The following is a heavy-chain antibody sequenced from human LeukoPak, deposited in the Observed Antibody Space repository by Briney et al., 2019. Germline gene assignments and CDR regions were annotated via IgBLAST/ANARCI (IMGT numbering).Heavy chain of an antibody. CDR2: IYSGGST. J-gene: IGHJ5*02. CDR1: GFTVSSNY. V-gene: IGHV3-53*01. Sequence: GGSLRLSCTVSGFTVSSNYMSWVRQAPGKGLEWVSVIYSGGSTYYADSVKGRFTISRDNSKNTLYLQMNSLRAEDTAVYYCARYYYGSGRTNWFDPWGQGTLVTVSS. CDR3: ARYYYGSGRTNWFDP. D-gene: IGHD3-10*01.